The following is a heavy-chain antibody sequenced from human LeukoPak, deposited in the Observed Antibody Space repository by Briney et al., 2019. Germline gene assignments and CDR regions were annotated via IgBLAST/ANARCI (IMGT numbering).Heavy chain of an antibody. CDR3: LRGSGSYDGSFRY. CDR2: IIPIFGTA. CDR1: GYTFTGYY. V-gene: IGHV1-69*13. J-gene: IGHJ4*02. Sequence: GASVKVSCKASGYTFTGYYIHWVRQAPGQGLEWMGGIIPIFGTANYAQKFQGRVTITADESTSTAYMELSSLRSEDTAVYYCLRGSGSYDGSFRYWGQGTLVTVSS. D-gene: IGHD3-10*01.